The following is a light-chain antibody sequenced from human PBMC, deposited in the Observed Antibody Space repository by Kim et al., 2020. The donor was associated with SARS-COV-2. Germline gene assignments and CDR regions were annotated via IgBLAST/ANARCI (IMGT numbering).Light chain of an antibody. CDR3: QQAKIFPLT. J-gene: IGKJ4*01. CDR1: EDISSW. CDR2: AAS. V-gene: IGKV1-12*01. Sequence: DIQMTQSPSSVSASVGDRVTITCRANEDISSWLAWYQQKPGKAPKLLIYAASSLQGGVPSRFSGSGSGTDFTLTISSLQTEDFATYFCQQAKIFPLTFGGGTKVEIK.